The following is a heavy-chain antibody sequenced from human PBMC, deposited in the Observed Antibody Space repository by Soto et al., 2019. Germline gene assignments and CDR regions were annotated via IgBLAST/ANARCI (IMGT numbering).Heavy chain of an antibody. CDR1: DGSVSRGGYY. CDR3: AREGSYHYFDY. J-gene: IGHJ4*02. Sequence: QVQLQESGPGLVKPSQTLSLACTVSDGSVSRGGYYWSWIRQSPGKNLEWIGNIYYTGRTSYNPSLKSRLTISLETSKRQLSLRLASVSAADTAVYYCAREGSYHYFDYWGQGALVTVSS. D-gene: IGHD1-26*01. CDR2: IYYTGRT. V-gene: IGHV4-31*03.